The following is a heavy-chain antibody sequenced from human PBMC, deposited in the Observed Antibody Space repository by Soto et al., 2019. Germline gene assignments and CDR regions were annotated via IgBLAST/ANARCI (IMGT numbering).Heavy chain of an antibody. Sequence: EVQLVESGGGLVQPGRSLRLSCAASGFTFDDYAMHWVRQAPGKGLEWVSGISWNSGSIGYADSVKGRFTISRDNAKNSLYLQMNSLRAEDTALYYCAKDRAVSRFGEFHPFDPWGQGTLVTVSS. CDR1: GFTFDDYA. J-gene: IGHJ5*02. CDR3: AKDRAVSRFGEFHPFDP. D-gene: IGHD3-10*01. V-gene: IGHV3-9*01. CDR2: ISWNSGSI.